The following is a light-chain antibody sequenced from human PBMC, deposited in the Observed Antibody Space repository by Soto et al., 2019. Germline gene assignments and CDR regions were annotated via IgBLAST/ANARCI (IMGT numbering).Light chain of an antibody. CDR1: QSVSSSY. CDR3: QQYGSSPPLT. CDR2: GAS. Sequence: EILLTQSTGTLSLSPGERATLSCRASQSVSSSYLAWYQQKPGQAPRLLIYGASSRATGIPDRFSGSGSGTDFTLTISRLEPEDFAVYYCQQYGSSPPLTFGQGTRLEIK. V-gene: IGKV3-20*01. J-gene: IGKJ5*01.